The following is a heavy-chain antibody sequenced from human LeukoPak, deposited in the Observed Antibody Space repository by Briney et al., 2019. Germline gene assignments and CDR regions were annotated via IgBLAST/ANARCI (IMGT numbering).Heavy chain of an antibody. CDR3: ARDLGGSGNAFDI. D-gene: IGHD3-10*01. Sequence: SETLSLTCTVSGGSISSYYWSWIRQPPGKGLEWIGYIYYSGSTNYNPSLKSRVTISVDTSKNQFSLKLSSVTAADTAVYYCARDLGGSGNAFDIWGQGTMVTVSS. CDR1: GGSISSYY. CDR2: IYYSGST. J-gene: IGHJ3*02. V-gene: IGHV4-59*01.